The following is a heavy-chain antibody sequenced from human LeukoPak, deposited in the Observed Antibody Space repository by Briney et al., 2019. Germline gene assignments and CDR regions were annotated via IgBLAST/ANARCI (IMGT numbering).Heavy chain of an antibody. D-gene: IGHD4-17*01. CDR2: INSDGSTT. V-gene: IGHV3-74*01. CDR1: GFTFSSHW. CDR3: ARDRYGDYSIDY. Sequence: PGGSLRLSCAASGFTFSSHWMHWVRQAPGKGLVWVSGINSDGSTTSYADSVKGRFTISRDNAKNTLYVQMNSLRAEDTAVYYCARDRYGDYSIDYWGQGTLVTVSS. J-gene: IGHJ4*02.